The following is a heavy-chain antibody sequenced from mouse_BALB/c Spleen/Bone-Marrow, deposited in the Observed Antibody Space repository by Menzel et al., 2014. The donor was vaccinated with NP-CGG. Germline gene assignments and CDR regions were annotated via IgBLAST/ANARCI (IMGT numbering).Heavy chain of an antibody. CDR1: GYTFTRYW. CDR3: ARGDYHGKGGAMDY. Sequence: QVQLQQSGAELAKPGASVKMSCRASGYTFTRYWIHWVKPGPGQGLEWIGYINPSTGYTEYNQKSKDKATLTADKSSSTAYMQLSSLTSEDSAVYYCARGDYHGKGGAMDYWGQGTSVTVSS. CDR2: INPSTGYT. D-gene: IGHD1-1*01. V-gene: IGHV1-7*01. J-gene: IGHJ4*01.